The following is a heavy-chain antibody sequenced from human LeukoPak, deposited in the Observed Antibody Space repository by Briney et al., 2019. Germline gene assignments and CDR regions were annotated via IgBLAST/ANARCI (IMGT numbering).Heavy chain of an antibody. Sequence: SETLSLTCTVSGGSISSSSYSWGWIRQPPGKGLEWIGSIYYSGSTYYNPSLKSRVTISVDTSKNQFSLKLSSVTAADTAVYYCAVGDYYGSGSFDYWGQGTLVTVSS. V-gene: IGHV4-39*01. D-gene: IGHD3-10*01. CDR3: AVGDYYGSGSFDY. CDR2: IYYSGST. J-gene: IGHJ4*02. CDR1: GGSISSSSYS.